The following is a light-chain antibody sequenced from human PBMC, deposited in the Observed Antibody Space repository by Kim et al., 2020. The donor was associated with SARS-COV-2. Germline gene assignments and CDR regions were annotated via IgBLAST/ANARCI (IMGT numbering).Light chain of an antibody. CDR3: AVWDDSLNGWV. CDR2: SNN. J-gene: IGLJ3*02. CDR1: SSNIGSNT. Sequence: ELTQPTSTSGTPGQRVSISCSGSSSNIGSNTVNWYHQLPGTAPKLLIYSNNQRPSGIPERFSGSKSGTSASLAISGLQSEDEADYYCAVWDDSLNGWVFGGGTQLTVL. V-gene: IGLV1-44*01.